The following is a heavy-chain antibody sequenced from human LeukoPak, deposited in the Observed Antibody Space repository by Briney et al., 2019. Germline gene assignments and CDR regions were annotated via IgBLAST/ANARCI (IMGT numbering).Heavy chain of an antibody. CDR3: ARMGFGARYYYYMDV. J-gene: IGHJ6*03. CDR2: IYPSGSS. V-gene: IGHV4-4*07. Sequence: PSETLSLTCTVSGGSSSSYYWSWIRQPAGKGLEWIGRIYPSGSSNYNPSLKSRVTMSVDTSKNQFSLKLSSVTAADTAVYYCARMGFGARYYYYMDVWGKGTTVTVSS. D-gene: IGHD3-10*01. CDR1: GGSSSSYY.